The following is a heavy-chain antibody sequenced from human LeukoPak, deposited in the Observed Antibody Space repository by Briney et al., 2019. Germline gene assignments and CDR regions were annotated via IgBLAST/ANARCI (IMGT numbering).Heavy chain of an antibody. D-gene: IGHD3-22*01. J-gene: IGHJ4*02. CDR2: INPSGGST. CDR3: ARAYYHDSSDYYFPLDY. Sequence: ASVKVSCKASGYTFTSYGISWVRQAPGQGLEWMGIINPSGGSTTYAQKFQGRVTMTRDTSTSTVYMELSSLRSEDTAVYYCARAYYHDSSDYYFPLDYWGQGTLVTVSS. CDR1: GYTFTSYG. V-gene: IGHV1-46*01.